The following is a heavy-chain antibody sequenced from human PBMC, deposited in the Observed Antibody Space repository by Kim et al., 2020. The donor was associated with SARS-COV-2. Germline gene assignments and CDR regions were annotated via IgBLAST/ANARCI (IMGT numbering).Heavy chain of an antibody. CDR1: GFTFSSYA. J-gene: IGHJ4*01. CDR2: ISYDGSNK. D-gene: IGHD6-13*01. CDR3: ARDRSSSRGKGKYYFDY. Sequence: GGSLRLSCAASGFTFSSYAMHWVRQAPGKGLEWVAVISYDGSNKYYADSVKGRFTISRDNSKNTLYLQMNSLRAEDTAVYYCARDRSSSRGKGKYYFDY. V-gene: IGHV3-30*04.